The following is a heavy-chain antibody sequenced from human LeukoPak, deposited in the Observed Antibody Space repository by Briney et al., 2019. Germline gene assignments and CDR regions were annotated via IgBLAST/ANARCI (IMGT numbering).Heavy chain of an antibody. D-gene: IGHD6-6*01. CDR2: IYYTGRT. Sequence: SGTLSLTCTVSGGSISSGNYYWGWIRQPPGNELEWIGTIYYTGRTYYSPSLKSRVTISVDTSKNQLSLRLSSVTAADTAVYYCARHISAPGLFDYWGQGTLVTVSS. V-gene: IGHV4-39*01. CDR1: GGSISSGNYY. CDR3: ARHISAPGLFDY. J-gene: IGHJ4*02.